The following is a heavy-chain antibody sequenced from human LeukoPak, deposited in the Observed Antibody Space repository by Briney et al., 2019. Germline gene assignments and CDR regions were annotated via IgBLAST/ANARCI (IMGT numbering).Heavy chain of an antibody. CDR1: GVSISSNLW. D-gene: IGHD3-10*01. V-gene: IGHV4-4*02. Sequence: PSGTLSLTCAVSGVSISSNLWWTWVRQPPGKGLEWIAEIHHSGSINYNPSLKSRVTISVDKAKNQFSLNLNSVTAADTAVYYCARGGDRSFDNWGQGTLVTVSS. J-gene: IGHJ4*02. CDR3: ARGGDRSFDN. CDR2: IHHSGSI.